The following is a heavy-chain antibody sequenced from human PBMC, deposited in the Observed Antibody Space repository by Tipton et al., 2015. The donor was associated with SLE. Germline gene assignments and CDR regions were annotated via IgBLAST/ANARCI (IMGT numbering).Heavy chain of an antibody. V-gene: IGHV3-7*01. Sequence: SLRLSCVASGFTFKSYEMNWVRQAPGRDLEWVANINQDGSEKYLVDSVKGRFTISRDNANNTHLQMNSLRAEDTAVYYCARDVGVVEDGMSWFDPWGQGTLVTVSS. J-gene: IGHJ5*02. CDR3: ARDVGVVEDGMSWFDP. CDR2: INQDGSEK. CDR1: GFTFKSYE. D-gene: IGHD2-2*01.